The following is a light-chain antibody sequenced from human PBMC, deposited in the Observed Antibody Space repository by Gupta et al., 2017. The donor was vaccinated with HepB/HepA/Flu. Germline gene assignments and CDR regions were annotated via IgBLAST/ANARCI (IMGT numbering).Light chain of an antibody. CDR2: DVS. J-gene: IGLJ1*01. Sequence: QSALTQPASVSGSLGQSITISCTGTSSDVGGYNYVSWYQQHPGKAPKLMIYDVSNRPSGVSNRFSGSKSGTTASLTVSGLQAEDEADYYCSSYTSSSTLFVFGTGTKVTVL. CDR3: SSYTSSSTLFV. V-gene: IGLV2-14*01. CDR1: SSDVGGYNY.